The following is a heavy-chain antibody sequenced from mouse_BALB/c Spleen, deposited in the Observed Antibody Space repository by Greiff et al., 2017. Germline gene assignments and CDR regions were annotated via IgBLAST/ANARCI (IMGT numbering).Heavy chain of an antibody. D-gene: IGHD2-3*01. V-gene: IGHV5-6-5*01. CDR3: ARGGDGYYYAMDY. CDR2: ISSGGST. CDR1: GFTFSSYA. J-gene: IGHJ4*01. Sequence: EVMLVESGGGLVKPGGSLKLSCAASGFTFSSYAMSWVRQTPEKRLEWVASISSGGSTYYPDSVKGRFTISRDNARNILYLQMSSLRSEDTAMYYCARGGDGYYYAMDYWGQGTSVTVSS.